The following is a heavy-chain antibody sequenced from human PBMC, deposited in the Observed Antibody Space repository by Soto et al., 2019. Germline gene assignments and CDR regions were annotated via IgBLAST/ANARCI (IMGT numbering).Heavy chain of an antibody. J-gene: IGHJ4*02. D-gene: IGHD3-10*01. CDR2: INHSGST. Sequence: SETLSLTCAVYGGSFSGYYWSWIRQPPGKGLEWIGEINHSGSTNYNPSLKSRVTISVDTSKNQFSLKLSSVTAADTAVYYCARGNMRRYYGSGRYYFLDFWGQGTLVTVSS. CDR1: GGSFSGYY. CDR3: ARGNMRRYYGSGRYYFLDF. V-gene: IGHV4-34*01.